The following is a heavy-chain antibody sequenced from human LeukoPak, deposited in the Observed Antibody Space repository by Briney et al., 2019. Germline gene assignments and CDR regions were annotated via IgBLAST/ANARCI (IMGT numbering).Heavy chain of an antibody. CDR1: GGSISSYY. Sequence: SETLSLTCTVSGGSISSYYWGWIRQPPGKGLEWIRYIYYSGSTNYNPSLKSRVTISVDTSKNQFSLKLSSVTAADTAVYYRARKSASSGYYQFDYWGQGTLVTVSS. CDR2: IYYSGST. D-gene: IGHD3-22*01. J-gene: IGHJ4*02. V-gene: IGHV4-59*01. CDR3: ARKSASSGYYQFDY.